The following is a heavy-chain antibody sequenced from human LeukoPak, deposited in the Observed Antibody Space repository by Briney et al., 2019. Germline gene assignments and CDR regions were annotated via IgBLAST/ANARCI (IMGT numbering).Heavy chain of an antibody. CDR2: IYHSGST. V-gene: IGHV4-4*02. D-gene: IGHD2-21*02. Sequence: SETLSLTCAVSGGSISSSNWWSWVRQPPGQGLEWIGEIYHSGSTNYNPSLKSRVTISVDKSKNQFSLKLSSVTAADTAVYYCAFVVVTATYYFDYWGQGTLVTVSS. CDR3: AFVVVTATYYFDY. CDR1: GGSISSSNW. J-gene: IGHJ4*02.